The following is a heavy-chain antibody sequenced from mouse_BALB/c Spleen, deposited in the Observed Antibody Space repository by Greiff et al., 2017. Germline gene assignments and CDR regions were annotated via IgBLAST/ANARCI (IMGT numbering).Heavy chain of an antibody. D-gene: IGHD2-1*01. CDR1: GFSLTSYG. J-gene: IGHJ4*01. V-gene: IGHV2-9*02. CDR2: IWAGGST. Sequence: QVQLQQSGPGLVAPSQSLSITCTVSGFSLTSYGVHWVRQPPGKGLEWLGVIWAGGSTNYNSALMSRLSISKDNSKSQVFLKMNSLQTDDTAMYYCARESPYGNYDAMDYWGQGTSVTVSS. CDR3: ARESPYGNYDAMDY.